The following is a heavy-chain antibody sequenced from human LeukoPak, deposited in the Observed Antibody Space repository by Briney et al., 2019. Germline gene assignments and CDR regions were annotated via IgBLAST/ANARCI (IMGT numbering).Heavy chain of an antibody. Sequence: ASMKVSCNTSGYTFTDYYMHWVRQAPGQGLEWVGWISAYNGNTNYEQKLQGRVTMTRDTSTSTVYMELRSLRSDDTAVYYCARDSSSWYSVRSYFQHWGQGTLVTVSS. J-gene: IGHJ1*01. CDR3: ARDSSSWYSVRSYFQH. CDR1: GYTFTDYY. V-gene: IGHV1-18*04. CDR2: ISAYNGNT. D-gene: IGHD6-13*01.